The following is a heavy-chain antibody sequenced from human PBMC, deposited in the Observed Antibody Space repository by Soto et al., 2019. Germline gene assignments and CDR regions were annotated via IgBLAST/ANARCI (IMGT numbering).Heavy chain of an antibody. CDR3: AKDLHWGQSDY. D-gene: IGHD3-16*01. J-gene: IGHJ4*02. CDR2: VNTDGTRT. Sequence: EVQLVESGGGLVQPGGSLRLSCAVSGFTFSNYWMHWFRQDPGNGLVWVSSVNTDGTRTQYADSVRGRFTVSRDNAKNTVYLEMISLRREDTALYYCAKDLHWGQSDYWGQGTLVVVSS. V-gene: IGHV3-74*03. CDR1: GFTFSNYW.